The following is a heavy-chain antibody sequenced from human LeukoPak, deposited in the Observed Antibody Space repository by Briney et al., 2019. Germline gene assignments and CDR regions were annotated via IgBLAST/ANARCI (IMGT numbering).Heavy chain of an antibody. CDR2: IYTSGST. CDR1: GDSISSYY. D-gene: IGHD3-22*01. Sequence: PSETLSLTCTVSGDSISSYYWSWIRQPAGKGLEWIGRIYTSGSTNYNPSLKSRVTMSVDTSKNQFSLKLSSVTAADTAVYYCARDHYYYGSGGYLAFYYMDVWGKGTTVTVSS. J-gene: IGHJ6*03. V-gene: IGHV4-4*07. CDR3: ARDHYYYGSGGYLAFYYMDV.